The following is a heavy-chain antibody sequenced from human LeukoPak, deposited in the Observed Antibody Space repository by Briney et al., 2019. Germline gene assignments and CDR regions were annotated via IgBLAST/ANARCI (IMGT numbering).Heavy chain of an antibody. D-gene: IGHD3-10*01. CDR1: GFTFSSYE. J-gene: IGHJ6*04. CDR3: AELGITMIGGV. CDR2: ISSSGSTI. Sequence: GGSLRLSCAASGFTFSSYEMNWVRQAPGRGLEWVSYISSSGSTIYYADSVKGRFTISRDNAKNSLYLQMNSVRAEDTAVYYCAELGITMIGGVWGKGTTVTISS. V-gene: IGHV3-48*03.